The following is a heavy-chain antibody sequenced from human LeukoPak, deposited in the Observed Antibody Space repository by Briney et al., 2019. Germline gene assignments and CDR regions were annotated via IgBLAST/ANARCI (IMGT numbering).Heavy chain of an antibody. V-gene: IGHV4-61*01. J-gene: IGHJ4*02. CDR3: AREGRTTGYDY. Sequence: SETLSLTCTVSGGSVSSGSYYWSWIRQPPGKGLEWIGYISYSGSTNFNPSLKSRVTMSVDTSKNQFSLKLSSVTAADTAVYYCAREGRTTGYDYWGQGTLVTVSS. D-gene: IGHD1/OR15-1a*01. CDR2: ISYSGST. CDR1: GGSVSSGSYY.